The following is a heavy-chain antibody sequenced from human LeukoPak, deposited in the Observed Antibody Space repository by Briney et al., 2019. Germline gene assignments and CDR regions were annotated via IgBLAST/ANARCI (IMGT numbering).Heavy chain of an antibody. D-gene: IGHD6-19*01. Sequence: SETLSLTCAVYGGSFSGYYWNWIRQPPGKGLEWIGEINHSGSTNYNPSLKSRDTISVDTSKNQFSLKLSSVTAADTAVYYCARGPNSSAWYGRDGMDVWDQGTTVTVSS. J-gene: IGHJ6*02. V-gene: IGHV4-34*01. CDR2: INHSGST. CDR1: GGSFSGYY. CDR3: ARGPNSSAWYGRDGMDV.